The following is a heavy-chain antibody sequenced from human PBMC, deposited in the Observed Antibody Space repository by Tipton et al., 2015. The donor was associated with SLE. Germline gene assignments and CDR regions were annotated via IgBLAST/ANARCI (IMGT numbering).Heavy chain of an antibody. CDR3: ARLLWFGEPTVFTFGGVIVDY. V-gene: IGHV4-39*01. Sequence: TLSLTCTVSGGSISSSSYYWGWIRQPPGKGLEWFGSSYYIGSTYYNPSLKSRVTISVDTSKNQFSLKLSAVTAADTAVYYCARLLWFGEPTVFTFGGVIVDYWGQGTLVTVSS. J-gene: IGHJ4*02. CDR2: SYYIGST. CDR1: GGSISSSSYY. D-gene: IGHD3-16*02.